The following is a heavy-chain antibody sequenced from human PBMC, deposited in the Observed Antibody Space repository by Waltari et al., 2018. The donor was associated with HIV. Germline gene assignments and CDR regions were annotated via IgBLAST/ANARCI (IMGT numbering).Heavy chain of an antibody. CDR2: LSYDGSDK. CDR3: ARRGVLTYYYTMDV. CDR1: GLTFSNHA. V-gene: IGHV3-33*05. Sequence: QVQLVASGGGVVQPGRSLRLSCAASGLTFSNHALHWLRQAPGKGLEWVAVLSYDGSDKYYADSVRGRFTISRDNSKNTLYLQMNNLRAEDTAVYFCARRGVLTYYYTMDVWGQGTTVTVSS. J-gene: IGHJ6*02. D-gene: IGHD3-10*01.